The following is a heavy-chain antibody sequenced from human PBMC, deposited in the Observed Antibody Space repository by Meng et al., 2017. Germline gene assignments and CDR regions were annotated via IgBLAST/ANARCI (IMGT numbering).Heavy chain of an antibody. CDR2: IIPILGIA. CDR3: ARDPHYYDSRGEFDP. V-gene: IGHV1-69*08. D-gene: IGHD3-22*01. CDR1: GGTFRSYT. Sequence: QVQLVQSGAGWKKPGSSVKVSCKASGGTFRSYTISWVRMAPGQGLEWMGRIIPILGIANYAQKFQGRVTITADKSTSTAYMELSSLRSEDTAVYYCARDPHYYDSRGEFDPWGQGTLVTVSS. J-gene: IGHJ5*02.